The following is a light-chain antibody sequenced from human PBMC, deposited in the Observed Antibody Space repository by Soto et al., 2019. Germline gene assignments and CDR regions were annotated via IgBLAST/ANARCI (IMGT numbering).Light chain of an antibody. CDR3: QQYGSLSWT. J-gene: IGKJ1*01. Sequence: EILLTQSPGTLPLSPWEIATLSCRASQNVGSDYLAWYQQKPGQAPRILIFGASGRATGIPDRFSGSGSGTDFTLTISRLEPEDFAVYYCQQYGSLSWTFGQGTKVDIK. V-gene: IGKV3-20*01. CDR2: GAS. CDR1: QNVGSDY.